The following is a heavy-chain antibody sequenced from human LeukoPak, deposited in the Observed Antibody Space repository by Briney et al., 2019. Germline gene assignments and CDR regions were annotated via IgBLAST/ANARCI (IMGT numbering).Heavy chain of an antibody. CDR2: IYTSGST. J-gene: IGHJ4*02. CDR1: GGSISSGSYY. Sequence: SQTLSLTCTVSGGSISSGSYYWSWIRQPAGKGLEYIGRIYTSGSTNYNPSLKSRVTISVDTSKNQFSLKLSSVTAADTAVYYCAGTSYYDFWSGLLLGGVPTSDYWGQGTLVTVSS. V-gene: IGHV4-61*02. CDR3: AGTSYYDFWSGLLLGGVPTSDY. D-gene: IGHD3-3*01.